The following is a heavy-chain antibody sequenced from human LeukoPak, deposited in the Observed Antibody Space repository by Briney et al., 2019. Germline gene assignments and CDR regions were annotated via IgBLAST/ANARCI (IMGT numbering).Heavy chain of an antibody. J-gene: IGHJ5*02. CDR2: ISGSGGST. CDR1: GYTFSSYA. D-gene: IGHD3-16*01. CDR3: ANFDLATYGA. V-gene: IGHV3-23*01. Sequence: PGGSLRLSCAASGYTFSSYAMSWVRQAPGKGLGWVSAISGSGGSTYYADSVKGRFTSSRDNSKNTLYLQMNSLRAEDTAVYYCANFDLATYGAWGQGTLVTVSS.